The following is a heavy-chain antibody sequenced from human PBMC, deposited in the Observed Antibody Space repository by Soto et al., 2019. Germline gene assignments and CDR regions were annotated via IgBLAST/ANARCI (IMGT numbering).Heavy chain of an antibody. CDR2: IYHSGST. J-gene: IGHJ4*02. CDR3: ERGGMGRYFDY. V-gene: IGHV4-4*02. D-gene: IGHD1-26*01. CDR1: GYSISSSYW. Sequence: PSETLSRTGPVCGYSISSSYWWSWVRHPPGKGLEWIGEIYHSGSTNYNPSLKSRVTISVDKSKNQFSLKLSSVTAADTAVYYCERGGMGRYFDYWGQGTLVTVSS.